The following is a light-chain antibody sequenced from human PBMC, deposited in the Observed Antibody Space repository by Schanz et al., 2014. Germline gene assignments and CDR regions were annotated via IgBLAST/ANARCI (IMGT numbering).Light chain of an antibody. V-gene: IGKV3-15*01. CDR1: QSVSSN. J-gene: IGKJ4*01. CDR2: SAS. CDR3: QQHANWLT. Sequence: EIVMTQSPATLSVSPGERATLSCRASQSVSSNLAWYRQKPGQAPRLLIYSASTRATGIPARFSGSGSGTEFTLTISSLEPEDFAIYYCQQHANWLTFGGGTKVEIK.